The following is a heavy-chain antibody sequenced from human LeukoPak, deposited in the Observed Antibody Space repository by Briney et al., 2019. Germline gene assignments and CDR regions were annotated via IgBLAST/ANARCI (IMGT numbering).Heavy chain of an antibody. CDR1: GGSFSGYY. J-gene: IGHJ4*02. D-gene: IGHD3-10*01. CDR3: ARFRMVRGVTNFDY. CDR2: INHSGST. Sequence: PSETLSLTCAVYGGSFSGYYWSWIRQPPGKGLEWIGEINHSGSTNYNPSLKSRVTISVDTSKNQFSLKLRSVTAADTAVYYCARFRMVRGVTNFDYWGQGTLVTVSS. V-gene: IGHV4-34*01.